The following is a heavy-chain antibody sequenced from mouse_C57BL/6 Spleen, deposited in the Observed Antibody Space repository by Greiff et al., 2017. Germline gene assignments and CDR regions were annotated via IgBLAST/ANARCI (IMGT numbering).Heavy chain of an antibody. J-gene: IGHJ2*01. Sequence: EVQLVESGGDLVKPGGSLKLSCAASGFTFSSYGMSWVRQTPDKRLEWVATISSGGSYTYYPDSVKGRFTISRDNAKNTLYLQMSSLKSEDTAMYYCARHGDYSNYVRYYFDYWGQGTTLTVSS. V-gene: IGHV5-6*01. CDR3: ARHGDYSNYVRYYFDY. D-gene: IGHD2-5*01. CDR1: GFTFSSYG. CDR2: ISSGGSYT.